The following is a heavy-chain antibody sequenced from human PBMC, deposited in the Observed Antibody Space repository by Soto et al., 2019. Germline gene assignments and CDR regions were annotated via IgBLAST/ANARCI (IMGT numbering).Heavy chain of an antibody. CDR2: ISTSGGTT. CDR3: ATGTAAPAH. Sequence: ESGGGLVQPGGSLRLSCAASGFTFSNLDMSWVRQAPGKGLEWVSGISTSGGTTYYADSVKGRFTSSRDNSKNTLYLQMTSLRAEDTAVYYCATGTAAPAHWGQGTLVTVSS. CDR1: GFTFSNLD. J-gene: IGHJ1*01. D-gene: IGHD6-13*01. V-gene: IGHV3-23*01.